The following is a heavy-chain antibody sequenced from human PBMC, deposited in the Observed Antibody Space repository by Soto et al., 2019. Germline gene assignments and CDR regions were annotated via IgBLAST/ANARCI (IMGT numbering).Heavy chain of an antibody. CDR1: GFKFNSYG. V-gene: IGHV3-33*01. D-gene: IGHD3-10*01. CDR3: ARDREAAYGCGDYVSGSLNFAY. J-gene: IGHJ4*02. Sequence: SCAASGFKFNSYGMHWVRQAPGKGLEWVAEIWYDGSNKYYADSVKGRFTISRDNSKNTMYLQMNSLRAEDTAVYYCARDREAAYGCGDYVSGSLNFAYWGQGTLVTVSS. CDR2: IWYDGSNK.